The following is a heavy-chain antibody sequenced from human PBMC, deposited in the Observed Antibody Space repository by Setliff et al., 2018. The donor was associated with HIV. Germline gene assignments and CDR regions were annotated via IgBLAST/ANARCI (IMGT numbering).Heavy chain of an antibody. CDR1: GYNFNNFG. Sequence: SVKVSCKSSGYNFNNFGVSWVRQAAGQGLEWVGRIAPSSGGIHYAQKFQDRVTMTRDTSTSTVYMDLSRLRSEDTAIYYCARGRLSWSPDFWGQGTLVTVSS. CDR2: IAPSSGGI. V-gene: IGHV1-46*02. CDR3: ARGRLSWSPDF. J-gene: IGHJ4*02.